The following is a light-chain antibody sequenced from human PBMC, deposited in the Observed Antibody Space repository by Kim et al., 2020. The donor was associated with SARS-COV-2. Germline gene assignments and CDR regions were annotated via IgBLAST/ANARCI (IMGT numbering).Light chain of an antibody. V-gene: IGLV3-19*01. CDR2: AKT. J-gene: IGLJ2*01. CDR3: CSRDSSGNHRI. Sequence: ALGQTVRITCQGDSLRKYYASWYQQKPGQAPILVMYAKTNRPSGIPERFSGSASGNKASLTITGAQAEDEADYYCCSRDSSGNHRIFAGGTKLTVL. CDR1: SLRKYY.